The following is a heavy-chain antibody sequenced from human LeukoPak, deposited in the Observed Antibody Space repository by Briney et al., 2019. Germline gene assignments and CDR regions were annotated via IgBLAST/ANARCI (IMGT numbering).Heavy chain of an antibody. CDR2: IYYSGST. Sequence: KSSETLSLTCTVSGGSISSYYWSWIRQPPGKGLEWIGYIYYSGSTNYNPSLKSRVTISVDTSKNQFSLKLSSVTAADTAVYYCARSVVGAHDYWGQGTLVTVSS. J-gene: IGHJ4*02. V-gene: IGHV4-59*01. CDR1: GGSISSYY. D-gene: IGHD2-15*01. CDR3: ARSVVGAHDY.